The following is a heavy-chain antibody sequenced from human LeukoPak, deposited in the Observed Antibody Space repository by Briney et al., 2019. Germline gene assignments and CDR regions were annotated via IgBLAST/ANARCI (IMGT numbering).Heavy chain of an antibody. CDR2: IYYSGST. J-gene: IGHJ4*02. V-gene: IGHV4-59*08. CDR1: GGSISSYY. Sequence: PSETLSLTCSVSGGSISSYYCSWIRQPPGKGLEWIGYIYYSGSTNYNPSLRSRVTISVDTSKNQFSLKLSSVTAADTAVYYCARMGGYSGYATHWGQGTLVTVSS. D-gene: IGHD5-12*01. CDR3: ARMGGYSGYATH.